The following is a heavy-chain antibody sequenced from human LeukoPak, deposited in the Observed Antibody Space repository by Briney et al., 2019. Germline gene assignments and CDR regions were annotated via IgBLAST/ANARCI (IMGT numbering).Heavy chain of an antibody. CDR1: GFTFSSYS. CDR3: ARENWKILRYFDWSYFDY. J-gene: IGHJ4*02. CDR2: ISSSSSYI. V-gene: IGHV3-21*01. Sequence: GGSLRLSCAASGFTFSSYSMNWVRQAPGKGLEWVSSISSSSSYIYNADSVKGRFTISRDNAKNSLYLQMNSLRAEDTAVYYCARENWKILRYFDWSYFDYWGQGTLVTVSS. D-gene: IGHD3-9*01.